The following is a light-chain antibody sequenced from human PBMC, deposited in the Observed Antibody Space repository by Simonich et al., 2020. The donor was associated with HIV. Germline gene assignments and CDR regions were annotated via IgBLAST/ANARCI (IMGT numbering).Light chain of an antibody. Sequence: DIQMTQSPSSLSASVGDRVTITCRASQGISNSLAWYKQKPGKAPKLLLYAASRLESGVPSRFSGSGSGTDYTLTISSLQPEDFATYYCQQYYSTPYTFGQGTNLEIK. CDR3: QQYYSTPYT. CDR2: AAS. V-gene: IGKV1-NL1*01. J-gene: IGKJ2*01. CDR1: QGISNS.